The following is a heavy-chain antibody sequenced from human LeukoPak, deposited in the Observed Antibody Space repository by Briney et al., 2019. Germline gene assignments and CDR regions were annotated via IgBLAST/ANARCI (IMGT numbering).Heavy chain of an antibody. CDR2: MNPNSGNT. CDR1: GGTFSSYD. V-gene: IGHV1-8*03. J-gene: IGHJ3*02. D-gene: IGHD3-22*01. Sequence: ASVKVSCKASGGTFSSYDINWVRQATGQGLEWMGWMNPNSGNTGNAQKFQGRVTITRNTSISTAYMELSSLRSEDTAVYYCARVDSSGYYLHDAFDIWGQGTMVTVSS. CDR3: ARVDSSGYYLHDAFDI.